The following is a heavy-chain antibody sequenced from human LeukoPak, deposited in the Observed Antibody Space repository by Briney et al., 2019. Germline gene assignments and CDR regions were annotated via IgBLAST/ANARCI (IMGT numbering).Heavy chain of an antibody. V-gene: IGHV3-43*02. D-gene: IGHD5-12*01. CDR3: ATASHTGTDFGY. Sequence: GGSLRLSCAASGFTFNDYRMHWVRQAPGKDLEWVALISRDGSDKYYADSVKGRFTISRDNSKNSLYLQMNSLRLEDTALYYLATASHTGTDFGYWGNGTLVTASS. CDR2: ISRDGSDK. CDR1: GFTFNDYR. J-gene: IGHJ4*01.